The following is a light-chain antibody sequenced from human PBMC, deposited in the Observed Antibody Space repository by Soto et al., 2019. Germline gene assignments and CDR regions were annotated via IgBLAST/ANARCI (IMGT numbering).Light chain of an antibody. CDR3: QQSYSTPMYT. CDR1: QIISSY. Sequence: DIQMTQSPSSLSASVGDRVTITCRASQIISSYLNWYQQKPGKAPKLLIYAASSLQSGVPSRFSGRGSGTDFTLTISSLQAEDWATYYCQQSYSTPMYTFGQGTMMEIK. V-gene: IGKV1-39*01. J-gene: IGKJ2*01. CDR2: AAS.